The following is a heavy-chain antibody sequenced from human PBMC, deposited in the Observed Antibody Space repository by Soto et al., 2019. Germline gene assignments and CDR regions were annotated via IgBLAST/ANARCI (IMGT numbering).Heavy chain of an antibody. CDR2: IYRTGST. CDR1: GGSVTSNNW. Sequence: PSETLSLTSAVSGGSVTSNNWWTWVRQPPGQGLEWIGEIYRTGSTNYNPSLKSRVTISLDKSENQFSLKVTSLTAADTAVYYCESWDPGISVDYWGQGTLVTVS. V-gene: IGHV4-4*02. J-gene: IGHJ4*02. CDR3: ESWDPGISVDY. D-gene: IGHD1-26*01.